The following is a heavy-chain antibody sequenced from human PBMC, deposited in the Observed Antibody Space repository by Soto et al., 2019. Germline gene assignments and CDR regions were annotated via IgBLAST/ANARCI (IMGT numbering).Heavy chain of an antibody. Sequence: PSETLSLTCTVSGGSISSYYWSWIRQPPGKGLEWIGYIYYSGSTNYNPSLKSRVTISVDTSKNQFSLKLSSVTAADTAVYYCARHQISDPYSAASPLDYWGQGTLLTVSS. CDR1: GGSISSYY. CDR2: IYYSGST. J-gene: IGHJ4*02. CDR3: ARHQISDPYSAASPLDY. D-gene: IGHD2-15*01. V-gene: IGHV4-59*08.